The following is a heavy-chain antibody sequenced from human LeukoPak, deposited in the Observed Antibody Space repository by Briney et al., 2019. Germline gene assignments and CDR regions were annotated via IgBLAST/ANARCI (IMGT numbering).Heavy chain of an antibody. CDR2: IYYSGST. V-gene: IGHV4-39*07. CDR3: ARGIAVAGTEYFDL. J-gene: IGHJ2*01. CDR1: GGSISSSSYY. D-gene: IGHD6-19*01. Sequence: SETLSLTCTVSGGSISSSSYYWGWIRQPPGKGLEWIGSIYYSGSTYYNPSLKSRVTISVDKSKNQFSLKLSSVTAADTAVYYCARGIAVAGTEYFDLWGRGTLVTVSS.